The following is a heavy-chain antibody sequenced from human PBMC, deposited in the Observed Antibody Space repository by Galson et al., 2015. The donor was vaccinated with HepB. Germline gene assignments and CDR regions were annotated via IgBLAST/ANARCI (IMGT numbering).Heavy chain of an antibody. CDR3: ARDRNGAGGDGFDI. CDR2: INPSSGDT. J-gene: IGHJ3*02. Sequence: VKVSCKASGYTFTDYYMHWVRQAPGQGLEWMGWINPSSGDTNCAQNFQGWVTMTRDTSISTAYMELSRLTSDDTAVYYCARDRNGAGGDGFDIWGQGTMVTVSS. D-gene: IGHD2-21*02. V-gene: IGHV1-2*04. CDR1: GYTFTDYY.